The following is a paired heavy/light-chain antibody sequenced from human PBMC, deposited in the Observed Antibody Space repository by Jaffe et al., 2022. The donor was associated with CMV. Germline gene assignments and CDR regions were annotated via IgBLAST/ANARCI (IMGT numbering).Light chain of an antibody. V-gene: IGKV3-20*01. J-gene: IGKJ2*01. Sequence: EIVLTQSPGTLSLSPGERATLSCRASQSVSSSYLAWYQQKPGQAPRLLIYGASSRATGIPDRFSGSGSGTDFTLTISRLEPEDFAVYYCQQYGSSPPGYTFGQGTKLEIK. CDR1: QSVSSSY. CDR2: GAS. CDR3: QQYGSSPPGYT.
Heavy chain of an antibody. J-gene: IGHJ4*02. CDR1: GFTFSSYE. D-gene: IGHD3-10*01. Sequence: EVQLVESGGGLVQPGGSLRLSCAASGFTFSSYEMNWVRQAPGKGLEWVSYISSSGSTIYYADSVKGRFTISRDNAKNSLYLQMNSLRAEDTAVYYCARESTSFTMVRGVIILPFDYWGQGTLVTVSS. V-gene: IGHV3-48*03. CDR2: ISSSGSTI. CDR3: ARESTSFTMVRGVIILPFDY.